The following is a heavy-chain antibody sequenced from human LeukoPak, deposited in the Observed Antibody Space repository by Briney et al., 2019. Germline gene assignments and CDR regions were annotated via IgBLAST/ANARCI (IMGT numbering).Heavy chain of an antibody. Sequence: GESLKISCKGSGYSFTSYWIGWVRQMPGKGLEWMGIIYPGDSDTGYSPSFQGQVTISADKSISTAYLQWSSLKASDTAMYYCARSGYCSSTSCYAPPYNWFDPWGQGTLVTVSS. CDR1: GYSFTSYW. J-gene: IGHJ5*02. CDR3: ARSGYCSSTSCYAPPYNWFDP. CDR2: IYPGDSDT. D-gene: IGHD2-2*03. V-gene: IGHV5-51*01.